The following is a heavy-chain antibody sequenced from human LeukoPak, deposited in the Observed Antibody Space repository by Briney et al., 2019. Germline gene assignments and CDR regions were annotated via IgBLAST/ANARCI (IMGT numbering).Heavy chain of an antibody. Sequence: GGSLRLSCTASGFSFSGHWMHWARQLPGKGLVWVSRISPTGGTTSYADSVKGRFTVSRDNAKNTLYLQVNNLRAEDTAVYYCAKGGKWDVTPFDYWGQGTLVTVSS. CDR1: GFSFSGHW. CDR3: AKGGKWDVTPFDY. V-gene: IGHV3-74*01. CDR2: ISPTGGTT. D-gene: IGHD1-26*01. J-gene: IGHJ4*02.